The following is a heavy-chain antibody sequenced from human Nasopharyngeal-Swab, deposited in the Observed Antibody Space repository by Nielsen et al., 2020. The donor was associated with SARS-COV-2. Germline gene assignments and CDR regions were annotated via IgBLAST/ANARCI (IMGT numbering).Heavy chain of an antibody. J-gene: IGHJ6*03. Sequence: GESLKISCAASGFTFSNAWMSWVRQAPGKGLEWVGRIKSKTDGGTTDYAAPVKGRFTISRDDSKNTLYLQMNSLETEDTAVYYCTTISLWYMDVWGKGTTVTVSS. V-gene: IGHV3-15*01. CDR2: IKSKTDGGTT. D-gene: IGHD2-21*01. CDR1: GFTFSNAW. CDR3: TTISLWYMDV.